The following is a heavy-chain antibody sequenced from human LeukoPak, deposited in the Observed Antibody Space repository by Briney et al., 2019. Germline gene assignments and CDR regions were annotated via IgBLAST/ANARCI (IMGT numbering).Heavy chain of an antibody. Sequence: GGSLRLSCAASGFIFSSYSMDWVRQAPGKGLEWVSYISSSSSTIYYADSVKGRFTISRDNAKNSLYLQMNSLRDEDTAVYYCARSSVGATLPLGYWGQGTLVTVSS. J-gene: IGHJ4*02. CDR3: ARSSVGATLPLGY. D-gene: IGHD1-26*01. V-gene: IGHV3-48*02. CDR2: ISSSSSTI. CDR1: GFIFSSYS.